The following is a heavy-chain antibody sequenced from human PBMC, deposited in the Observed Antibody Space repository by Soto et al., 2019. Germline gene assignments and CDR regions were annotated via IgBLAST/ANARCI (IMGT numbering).Heavy chain of an antibody. Sequence: GSLRLSCAASGFTFSSYSMNWVRQAPGKGLEWVSYISSSSTTKYYADSVKGRFTISRDNAKNSLYLQMKSLSAEDTAVYYCARDGCSGSNCLNWFDPWGQG. J-gene: IGHJ5*02. CDR1: GFTFSSYS. D-gene: IGHD2-15*01. CDR2: ISSSSTTK. V-gene: IGHV3-48*01. CDR3: ARDGCSGSNCLNWFDP.